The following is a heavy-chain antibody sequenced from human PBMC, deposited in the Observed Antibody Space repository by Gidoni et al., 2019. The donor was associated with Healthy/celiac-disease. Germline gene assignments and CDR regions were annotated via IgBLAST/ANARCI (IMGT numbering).Heavy chain of an antibody. J-gene: IGHJ4*02. V-gene: IGHV4-34*01. CDR3: ARFLRGRTKFFDY. D-gene: IGHD3-16*01. CDR1: GGSFSGYY. CDR2: INHRGST. Sequence: QVQLQQWGAGLLKPSETLSLTCAVYGGSFSGYYWSWIRQPPGKGLEWIGEINHRGSTNYNPSLKSRVTISVDTSKNQFSLKLSSVTAADTAVYYCARFLRGRTKFFDYWGQGTLVTVSS.